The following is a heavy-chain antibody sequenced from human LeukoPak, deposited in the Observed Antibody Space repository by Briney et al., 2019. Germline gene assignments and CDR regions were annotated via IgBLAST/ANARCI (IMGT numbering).Heavy chain of an antibody. Sequence: GESLKISCKGSGYGFTSYWIAWVRQMPGKGLEWMGIIYPGDSDTRYSPSFQGQVTISVDRSINTAYLQWSSLKASDTAIYYCARRGEAAVLRGAFDIWGQGTMVTVSS. D-gene: IGHD6-13*01. CDR1: GYGFTSYW. J-gene: IGHJ3*02. CDR2: IYPGDSDT. V-gene: IGHV5-51*01. CDR3: ARRGEAAVLRGAFDI.